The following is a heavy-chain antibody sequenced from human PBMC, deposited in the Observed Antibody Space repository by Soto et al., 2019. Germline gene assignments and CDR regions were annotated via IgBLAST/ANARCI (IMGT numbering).Heavy chain of an antibody. CDR2: IYYSGST. D-gene: IGHD6-25*01. CDR1: GGSISSSSHY. CDR3: ARRHMAASEGWFDP. Sequence: PSETLSLTCTVSGGSISSSSHYWGWIRQPPGKGLEWIGNIYYSGSTYYNASLKGRVTISADTSKNQFSLNLSSVTAADTAVYYCARRHMAASEGWFDPWGQGTLVTVS. J-gene: IGHJ5*02. V-gene: IGHV4-39*01.